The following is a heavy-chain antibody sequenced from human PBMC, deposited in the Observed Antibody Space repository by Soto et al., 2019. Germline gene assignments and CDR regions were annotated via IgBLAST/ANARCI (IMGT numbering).Heavy chain of an antibody. CDR1: RGTFSRKA. CDR2: IMPILGTR. CDR3: ARDRVEMATIWRASDT. D-gene: IGHD5-12*01. J-gene: IGHJ3*02. Sequence: SVKVSSTASRGTFSRKAVNWVRQATGQGLEWMGGIMPILGTRKYAQKFQGRVTITADEFTRTAYMELSSLRSEDTAVYYCARDRVEMATIWRASDTWGQGTMVTVS. V-gene: IGHV1-69*13.